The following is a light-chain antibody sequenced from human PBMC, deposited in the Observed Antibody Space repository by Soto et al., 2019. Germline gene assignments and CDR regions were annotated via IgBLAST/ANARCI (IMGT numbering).Light chain of an antibody. CDR2: AAS. J-gene: IGKJ1*01. V-gene: IGKV1-39*01. CDR3: QQSYSTPRT. CDR1: QSISNY. Sequence: DIQMTQSPSSLSASVGDRVTITCRASQSISNYLNWYQQKPGKAPKLLMFAASSLQSGVPSRFSGGGSGTEFNLTISSLQPEDFATYYCQQSYSTPRTFGQGTKVEIK.